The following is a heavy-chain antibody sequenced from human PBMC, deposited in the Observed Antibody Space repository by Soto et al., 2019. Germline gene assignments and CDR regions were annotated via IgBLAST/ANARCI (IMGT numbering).Heavy chain of an antibody. CDR2: MSYVVSNE. J-gene: IGHJ6*02. CDR1: GFTFSHYA. V-gene: IGHV3-30*03. Sequence: PGGSLRLSGAASGFTFSHYAMHWVRQAPGKGLEWVALMSYVVSNEYYADCAKGRFTISRDNSKNTLYLQMNSLRAEATAVYSCARQLDCSGGSCLYYYYYGMDVWGQGTPVTVSS. CDR3: ARQLDCSGGSCLYYYYYGMDV. D-gene: IGHD2-15*01.